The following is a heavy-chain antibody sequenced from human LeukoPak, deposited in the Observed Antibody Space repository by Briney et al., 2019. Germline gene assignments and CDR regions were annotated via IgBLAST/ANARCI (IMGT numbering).Heavy chain of an antibody. J-gene: IGHJ4*02. CDR1: GGSFSGYY. CDR2: INHSGST. Sequence: PSETLSLTCAVYGGSFSGYYWSWIRQPPGKGLEWIGEINHSGSTNYNPSLNSRVTISLDTSKKQFSLKLSSVTAADMAVYYCARGLRTWGDYEGEYHFDYWGQGTLVTVSS. D-gene: IGHD4-17*01. V-gene: IGHV4-34*01. CDR3: ARGLRTWGDYEGEYHFDY.